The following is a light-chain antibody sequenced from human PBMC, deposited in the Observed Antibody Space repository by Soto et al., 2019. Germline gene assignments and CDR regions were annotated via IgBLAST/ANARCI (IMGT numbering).Light chain of an antibody. J-gene: IGLJ1*01. CDR3: SSFAGSHTYYV. CDR2: DVN. V-gene: IGLV2-11*01. CDR1: NSDIGNYNY. Sequence: QSALTQPRSVSGSPGQSVTITCTGTNSDIGNYNYVSWYQQHPPKAPKLIISDVNKRPSGVPDRFSGSKSGNTASLTISGLQVDDEADYYCSSFAGSHTYYVFGTGTKLTVL.